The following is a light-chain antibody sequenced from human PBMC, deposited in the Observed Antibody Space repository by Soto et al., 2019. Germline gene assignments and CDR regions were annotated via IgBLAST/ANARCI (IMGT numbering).Light chain of an antibody. CDR3: QERSNWPIT. CDR2: DAS. CDR1: QSVSSY. J-gene: IGKJ5*01. V-gene: IGKV3-11*01. Sequence: EIVLTQSPATLSLSPGERATLSCRASQSVSSYLAWYQQKPGQAPRLLIYDASNSDTGIPARFGGSGSGTGFTLTISGLEPEDFAVYYCQERSNWPITFGQGTRLEIK.